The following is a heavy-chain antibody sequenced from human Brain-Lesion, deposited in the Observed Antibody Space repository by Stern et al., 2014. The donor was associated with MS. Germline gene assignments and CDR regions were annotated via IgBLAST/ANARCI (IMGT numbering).Heavy chain of an antibody. CDR3: ASGYRIFDY. Sequence: QVQLQESGPGLVKPSQTLSLTCTVSGGSISSGSDYWSWIRQPVGKGLEWIGRIHASGGAFYTPSLKSRVPISTNTSMNQFSLELNSATAADTAIYYCASGYRIFDYWGQGILVTVSS. V-gene: IGHV4-61*02. CDR1: GGSISSGSDY. D-gene: IGHD5-18*01. J-gene: IGHJ4*02. CDR2: IHASGGA.